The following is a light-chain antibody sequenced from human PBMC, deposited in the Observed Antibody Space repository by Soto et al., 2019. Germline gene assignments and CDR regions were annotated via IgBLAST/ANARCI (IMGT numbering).Light chain of an antibody. CDR2: DNT. V-gene: IGLV1-40*01. CDR1: SSNIGAGYD. CDR3: QSYDSSLRGSV. J-gene: IGLJ1*01. Sequence: QSVLTQPPSVSGAPGQRVTISCTGSSSNIGAGYDVHWYQQLPGTAPKLLIYDNTDRPSGVPDRFSGSKSGTSASLAITGLQAEDEADYYCQSYDSSLRGSVFGSGTKSPS.